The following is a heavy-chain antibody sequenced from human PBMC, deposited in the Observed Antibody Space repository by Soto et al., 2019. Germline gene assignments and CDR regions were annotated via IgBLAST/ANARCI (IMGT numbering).Heavy chain of an antibody. D-gene: IGHD5-12*01. CDR1: GGTFSSSA. CDR2: IIPIFGTA. CDR3: ARNPNSGYEDGFDY. Sequence: QVQLVQSGAEVKKPGSSVKVSCQASGGTFSSSAISWVRQAHGQGLEWMGGIIPIFGTANYAQKFQGRVTITADESTSTAYMELSSLRSEDTAVYYCARNPNSGYEDGFDYWGQGTLVTVSS. V-gene: IGHV1-69*12. J-gene: IGHJ4*02.